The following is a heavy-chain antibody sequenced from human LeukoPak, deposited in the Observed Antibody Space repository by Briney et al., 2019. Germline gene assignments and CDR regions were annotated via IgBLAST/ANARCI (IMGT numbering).Heavy chain of an antibody. CDR2: IYHSGST. Sequence: SETLSLTCAVSGGSISSNNWWSWVRQPPGQGLEWIGEIYHSGSTDYNPSLESRVTISVDKSKNQFSLKLSSVTAADTAVYYCARGFYGSGSYSSPGFHAFDIWGQGTMVTVSS. V-gene: IGHV4-4*02. J-gene: IGHJ3*02. CDR1: GGSISSNNW. D-gene: IGHD3-10*01. CDR3: ARGFYGSGSYSSPGFHAFDI.